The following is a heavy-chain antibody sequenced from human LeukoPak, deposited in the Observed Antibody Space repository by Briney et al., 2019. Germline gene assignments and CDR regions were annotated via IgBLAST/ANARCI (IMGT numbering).Heavy chain of an antibody. Sequence: PGGSLRLSCAASGFTFSSYAMSWVRQAPGKGLEWVAVIWYDGSNKYYADSVKGRFTISRDNSKNTLYLQMNSLRAEDTAVYYCARDRIAVAGTGGVDYWGQGTLVTVSS. CDR1: GFTFSSYA. D-gene: IGHD6-19*01. CDR2: IWYDGSNK. V-gene: IGHV3-33*08. CDR3: ARDRIAVAGTGGVDY. J-gene: IGHJ4*02.